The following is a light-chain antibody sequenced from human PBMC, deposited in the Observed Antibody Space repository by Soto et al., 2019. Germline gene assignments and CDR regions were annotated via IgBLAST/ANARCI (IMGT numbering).Light chain of an antibody. Sequence: QSALTQPPSASGSPGQSVTISCTGTSSDVGGYNYVSWYQQHPGRAPRLMIYEVNKRPSGVPDRFSGSKSGDTASLTVSGHHAEDEADYYCYSYAGSHNVFGAGTKVTVL. J-gene: IGLJ1*01. CDR2: EVN. CDR3: YSYAGSHNV. CDR1: SSDVGGYNY. V-gene: IGLV2-8*01.